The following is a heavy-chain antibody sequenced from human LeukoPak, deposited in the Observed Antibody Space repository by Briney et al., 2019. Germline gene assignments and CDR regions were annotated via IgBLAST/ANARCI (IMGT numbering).Heavy chain of an antibody. Sequence: GRSLRLSCAASGFTFDDYAMHWVRQAPGKGLEWVSDISWNSGNIGYADSVKGRFTISRDNAKNSLYLQMNSLRAEDTALYYCAKDMTYDSSGYLGYWGQGTLVTVSS. D-gene: IGHD3-22*01. CDR1: GFTFDDYA. CDR2: ISWNSGNI. J-gene: IGHJ4*02. CDR3: AKDMTYDSSGYLGY. V-gene: IGHV3-9*01.